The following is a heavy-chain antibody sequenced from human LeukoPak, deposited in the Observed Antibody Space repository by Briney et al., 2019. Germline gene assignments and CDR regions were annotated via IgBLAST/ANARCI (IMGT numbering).Heavy chain of an antibody. CDR2: IYYSGST. Sequence: SETLSLTCTVSGGSISSYYWSWIRQPPGKGLEWIGYIYYSGSTNYNPSLKSRVTMSVDTSKNQFSLKLSSVTAADTAVYYCARASQFYYYYGMDVWGQGTTVTVSS. CDR3: ARASQFYYYYGMDV. CDR1: GGSISSYY. V-gene: IGHV4-59*08. J-gene: IGHJ6*02.